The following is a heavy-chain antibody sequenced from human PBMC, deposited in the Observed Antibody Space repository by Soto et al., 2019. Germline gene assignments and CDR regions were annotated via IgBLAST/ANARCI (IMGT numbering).Heavy chain of an antibody. J-gene: IGHJ6*02. Sequence: QVHLVQSGAEVKRPGAPVKVSCKASGYTFTGNYIHWVRQAPGQGLEWMGWVNPDNGGTTSAEKFQGRVTMTRDTSVTTAYMELYRLTSDDTAVYYCARDPRPPSGWLGFWEYGMDVWGQGTTVTVSS. V-gene: IGHV1-2*02. CDR1: GYTFTGNY. D-gene: IGHD3-3*01. CDR3: ARDPRPPSGWLGFWEYGMDV. CDR2: VNPDNGGT.